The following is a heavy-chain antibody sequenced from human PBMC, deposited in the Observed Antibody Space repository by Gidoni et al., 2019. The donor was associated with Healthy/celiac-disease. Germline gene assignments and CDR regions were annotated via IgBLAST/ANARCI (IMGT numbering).Heavy chain of an antibody. J-gene: IGHJ5*02. Sequence: EVQLVQSGAEVNKPGESLKLSCKGSGYSFTSYWIGWVRQMPGKGLEWRGIIYPGDSDTRYSPSFQGQVTISADKSISTAYLQWSSLKASDTAMYYCARRGGGGVTGVNWFDPWGQGTLVTVSS. V-gene: IGHV5-51*03. CDR1: GYSFTSYW. CDR3: ARRGGGGVTGVNWFDP. CDR2: IYPGDSDT. D-gene: IGHD3-10*01.